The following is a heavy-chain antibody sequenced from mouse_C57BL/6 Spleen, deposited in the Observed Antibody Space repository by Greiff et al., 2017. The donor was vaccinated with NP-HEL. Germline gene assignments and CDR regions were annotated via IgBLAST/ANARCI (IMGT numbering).Heavy chain of an antibody. CDR2: INPSSGYT. J-gene: IGHJ4*01. D-gene: IGHD2-12*01. Sequence: QVQLKESGAELAKPGASVTLSCKASGYTFTSYWMHWVKQRPGQGLEWIGYINPSSGYTKYNQKFKDKATLNADKSSSTAYMQLSSLTYEDSAVYYCARSGAYSPYAMDYWGQGTSVTVSS. CDR3: ARSGAYSPYAMDY. V-gene: IGHV1-7*01. CDR1: GYTFTSYW.